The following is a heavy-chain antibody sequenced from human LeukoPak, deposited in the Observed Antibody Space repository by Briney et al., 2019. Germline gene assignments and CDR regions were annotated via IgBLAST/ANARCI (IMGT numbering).Heavy chain of an antibody. J-gene: IGHJ6*04. CDR3: AELGITMIGGV. V-gene: IGHV3-48*03. Sequence: GGSLRLSCAASGFTFSSYEMTWVRQAPGKGLEWVSYISSSGSTIYYADSVKGRFTISRDNAKNSLYLQMNSLRTEDTAVYYCAELGITMIGGVWGKGTTVTISS. CDR2: ISSSGSTI. CDR1: GFTFSSYE. D-gene: IGHD3-10*02.